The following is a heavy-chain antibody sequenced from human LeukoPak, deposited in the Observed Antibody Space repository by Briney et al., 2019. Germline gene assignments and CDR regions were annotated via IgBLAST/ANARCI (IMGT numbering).Heavy chain of an antibody. J-gene: IGHJ4*02. CDR3: ARAEYSSSSRPAHFDY. CDR2: ISSSSSTI. CDR1: GFTFSSYS. D-gene: IGHD6-6*01. Sequence: GGSLRLSCAASGFTFSSYSMNWVRQAPGKGLEWVSYISSSSSTIYYADSVKGRFTISKDNGKNSLYLQMNSLRAEDTAVYYCARAEYSSSSRPAHFDYWGQGTLVTVSS. V-gene: IGHV3-48*01.